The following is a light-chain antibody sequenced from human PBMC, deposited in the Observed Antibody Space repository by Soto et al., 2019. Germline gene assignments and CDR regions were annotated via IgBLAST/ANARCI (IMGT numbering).Light chain of an antibody. V-gene: IGLV2-23*01. CDR1: SSDVGSYNL. CDR3: CSYAGSSNYV. CDR2: EGS. J-gene: IGLJ1*01. Sequence: QSALTQPASVSGSPGQSITISCTGTSSDVGSYNLVSWYQQHPGKAPKLMIYEGSKRPSGVSNRFSGSKSGNTASLTISGLQAEDEADYYCCSYAGSSNYVFGTRTKAT.